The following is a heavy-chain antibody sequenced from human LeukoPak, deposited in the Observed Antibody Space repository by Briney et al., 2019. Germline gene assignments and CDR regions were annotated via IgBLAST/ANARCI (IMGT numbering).Heavy chain of an antibody. CDR3: ARGYSSSPGFDY. D-gene: IGHD6-6*01. V-gene: IGHV1-69*13. Sequence: SVKVSCKASGYTFTGYYMHWVRQAPGQGLEWMGGIIPIFGTANYAQKFQGRVTITADESTSTAYMELSSLRSEDTAVYYWARGYSSSPGFDYWGQGTLVTVSS. CDR2: IIPIFGTA. J-gene: IGHJ4*02. CDR1: GYTFTGYY.